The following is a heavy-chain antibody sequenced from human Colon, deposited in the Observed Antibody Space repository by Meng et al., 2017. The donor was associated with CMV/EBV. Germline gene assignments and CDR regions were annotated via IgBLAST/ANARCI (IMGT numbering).Heavy chain of an antibody. Sequence: GESLKISCAASGFSFSDYYMAWIRQAPGKGLEWVGSIRTKPYGETTEYAASVKGRFTISRDDSKSVAYVQMSSLKREDTAVYYCARAPYCTSTSCHGYDSWGQGTLVTVSS. J-gene: IGHJ4*02. CDR3: ARAPYCTSTSCHGYDS. D-gene: IGHD2-2*01. CDR1: GFSFSDYY. CDR2: IRTKPYGETT. V-gene: IGHV3-71*01.